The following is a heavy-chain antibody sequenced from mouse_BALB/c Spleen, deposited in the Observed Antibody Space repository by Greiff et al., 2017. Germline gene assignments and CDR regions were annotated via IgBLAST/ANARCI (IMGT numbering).Heavy chain of an antibody. CDR2: INPYNGDT. V-gene: IGHV1-20*02. Sequence: VQLQQSGPELVKPGASVKISCTASGYSFTGYFMNWVMQSHGKSLEWIGRINPYNGDTFYTQKFKGKATLTVDKSSSTAHMELRSLASEDSAVYYCARVIYDYAAGYAMDYWGQGTSVTVSS. CDR3: ARVIYDYAAGYAMDY. CDR1: GYSFTGYF. J-gene: IGHJ4*01. D-gene: IGHD2-4*01.